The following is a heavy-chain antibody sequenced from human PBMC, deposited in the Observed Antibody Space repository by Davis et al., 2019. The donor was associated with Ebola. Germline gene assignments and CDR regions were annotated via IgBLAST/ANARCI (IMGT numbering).Heavy chain of an antibody. CDR1: GFTVSSNY. D-gene: IGHD5-18*01. CDR3: ANARYSYGAAYFDN. V-gene: IGHV3-53*01. Sequence: GGSLRLSCAASGFTVSSNYMSWVRQAPGKGLEWVSVIYSGGSTYYADSVRGRFTISRNNSNSTVSLQMNKLRTEDTALYYCANARYSYGAAYFDNWGRGTLVTVSS. CDR2: IYSGGST. J-gene: IGHJ4*02.